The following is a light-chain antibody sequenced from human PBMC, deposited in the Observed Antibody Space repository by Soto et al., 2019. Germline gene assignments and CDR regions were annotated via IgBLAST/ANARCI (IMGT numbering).Light chain of an antibody. V-gene: IGKV3-15*01. Sequence: IVMTQSPATLSVSPGERATLSCRASQSVSSNLAWYQQKPGQAPRLLIYGASTRATGIPARFSGSGSGTEFTLPISSLQSEDFAVYYCQQYNNWPRTFGQGTKV. CDR2: GAS. J-gene: IGKJ1*01. CDR1: QSVSSN. CDR3: QQYNNWPRT.